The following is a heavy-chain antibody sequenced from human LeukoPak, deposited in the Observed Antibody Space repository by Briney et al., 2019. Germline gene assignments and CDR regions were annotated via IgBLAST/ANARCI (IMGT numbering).Heavy chain of an antibody. Sequence: SETLSLTCTVSGGSISSSSYYWGWIRQPPGKGLEWIGSIYYSGSTYYNPSLKSRVTISVDTSKNQFSLKLSSVTAADTAVYYCASRSSSGYSYGYREDYWGQGTLVTVFS. J-gene: IGHJ4*02. V-gene: IGHV4-39*01. D-gene: IGHD5-18*01. CDR3: ASRSSSGYSYGYREDY. CDR1: GGSISSSSYY. CDR2: IYYSGST.